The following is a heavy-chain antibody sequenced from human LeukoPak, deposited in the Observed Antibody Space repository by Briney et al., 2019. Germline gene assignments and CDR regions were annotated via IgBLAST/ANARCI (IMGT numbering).Heavy chain of an antibody. V-gene: IGHV3-53*05. CDR2: IYSGGST. J-gene: IGHJ4*02. Sequence: GGSLRLSCAASGFTVSSNYMSWVRQAPGKGLEWVSVIYSGGSTYYADSVKGRFTISRDNSKNTLYLQMNSLRAEDTAVYYCAREGLYCSSTSCYTLYFDYWGQGTLVTVSS. D-gene: IGHD2-2*02. CDR3: AREGLYCSSTSCYTLYFDY. CDR1: GFTVSSNY.